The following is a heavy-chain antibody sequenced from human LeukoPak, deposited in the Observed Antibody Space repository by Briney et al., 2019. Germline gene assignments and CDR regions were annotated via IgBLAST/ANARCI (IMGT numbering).Heavy chain of an antibody. V-gene: IGHV4-38-2*01. CDR3: AKYCSSTSCYYFDY. Sequence: GSLRLSCAASGYSISSGYYWGWIRQPPGKGLEWIGSIYHSGSTYYNPSLKSRVTISVDTSKNQFSLKLSSVTAADTAVYYCAKYCSSTSCYYFDYWGQGTLVTVSS. CDR1: GYSISSGYY. J-gene: IGHJ4*02. D-gene: IGHD2-2*01. CDR2: IYHSGST.